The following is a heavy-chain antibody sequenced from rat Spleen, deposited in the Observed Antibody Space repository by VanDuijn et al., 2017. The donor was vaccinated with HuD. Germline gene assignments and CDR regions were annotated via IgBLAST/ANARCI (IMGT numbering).Heavy chain of an antibody. Sequence: EVQLVESGGGLVQPGRSMKLSCAASGFTFSNYGMAWVRQAPKKGLEWVAYISYDGGSTYYRDPVKGRFTISRDNAKSTLYLQMDSLRSEDTATYYCTTEEAAPGWFAYWGQGTLVTVSS. J-gene: IGHJ3*01. CDR3: TTEEAAPGWFAY. V-gene: IGHV5-20*01. CDR2: ISYDGGST. D-gene: IGHD1-2*01. CDR1: GFTFSNYG.